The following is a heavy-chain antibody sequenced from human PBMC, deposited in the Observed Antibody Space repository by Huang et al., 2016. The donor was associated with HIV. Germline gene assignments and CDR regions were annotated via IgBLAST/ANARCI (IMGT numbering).Heavy chain of an antibody. CDR2: FYYSGDA. D-gene: IGHD2-2*01. CDR3: ASGEYGKNAYDI. Sequence: QLHLQQSGPGLVRPSETLSLICTVSGGSITSGNHYWGWIRQTPGKGLEWIGNFYYSGDAYYTPSLKTRVSISIDTSKSQFSLRLSSVIATDTAVYYCASGEYGKNAYDIWGQGTVVTVSA. J-gene: IGHJ3*02. V-gene: IGHV4-39*01. CDR1: GGSITSGNHY.